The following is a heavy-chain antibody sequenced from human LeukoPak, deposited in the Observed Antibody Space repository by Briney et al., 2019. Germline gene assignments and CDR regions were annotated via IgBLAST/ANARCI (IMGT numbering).Heavy chain of an antibody. CDR1: GGSISHYY. CDR2: IFYSGTT. J-gene: IGHJ4*02. D-gene: IGHD3-22*01. Sequence: PSETLSLTCAVSGGSISHYYWSWIRQSPGEGLEWIGYIFYSGTTDYNPSLKSQVTFSVDTSKNQFSLKLSSVTAADTAVYYCARVSYYPPYYFDFWGQGTLVIVSS. CDR3: ARVSYYPPYYFDF. V-gene: IGHV4-59*01.